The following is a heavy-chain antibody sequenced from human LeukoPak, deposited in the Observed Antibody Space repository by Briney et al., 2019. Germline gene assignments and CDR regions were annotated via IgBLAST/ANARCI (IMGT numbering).Heavy chain of an antibody. D-gene: IGHD4-17*01. V-gene: IGHV3-30-3*01. Sequence: PGRSLRLSCAASGFTFSSYAMHWVSQALGKGLEWVAVISYDGSNKYYADSVKGRFTISRDNSKNTLYLQMNSLRAEDTAVYYCARDVGDYDEGDYFDYWGQGTLVTVSS. CDR3: ARDVGDYDEGDYFDY. J-gene: IGHJ4*02. CDR1: GFTFSSYA. CDR2: ISYDGSNK.